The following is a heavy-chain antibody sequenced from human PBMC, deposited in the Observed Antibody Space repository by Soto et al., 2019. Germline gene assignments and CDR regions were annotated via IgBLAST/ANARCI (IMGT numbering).Heavy chain of an antibody. CDR2: IYYSGIT. V-gene: IGHV4-31*03. J-gene: IGHJ4*02. Sequence: SETLSLTGTVSGGSIGSGGYYWSWIRQHPGKGLEWIGYIYYSGITYYNPSLKSRVTISVDTSKNQFSLKLSSVTAADTAVYYCARSPGYYFDYWGQGTLVTVSS. CDR1: GGSIGSGGYY. CDR3: ARSPGYYFDY.